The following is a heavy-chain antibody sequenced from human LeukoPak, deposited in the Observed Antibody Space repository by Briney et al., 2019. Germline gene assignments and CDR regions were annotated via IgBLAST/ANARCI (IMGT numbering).Heavy chain of an antibody. V-gene: IGHV4-59*01. CDR3: ASGEGGEFFDY. Sequence: SETLSLTCTVSGGSISSYYWSWIRQPPGKGLEWFGYIYYSGSTNYNPSLKSRVTISVDTSKNQFSLKLSSVTAADTAVYYCASGEGGEFFDYWGQGTLVTVSS. CDR1: GGSISSYY. D-gene: IGHD3-10*01. CDR2: IYYSGST. J-gene: IGHJ4*02.